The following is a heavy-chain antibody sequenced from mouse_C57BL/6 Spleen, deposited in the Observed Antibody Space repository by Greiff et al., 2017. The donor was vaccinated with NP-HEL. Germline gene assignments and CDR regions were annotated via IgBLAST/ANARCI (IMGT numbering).Heavy chain of an antibody. CDR3: ARPEGYAWFAY. D-gene: IGHD2-2*01. Sequence: EVQLVESGGGLVKPGGSLKLSCAASGFTFSDYGMHWVRQAPEKGLEWVAYISSGSSTIYYADTEKGRFTISRDNAKNTLFLQMTSLRSEDTAMYYCARPEGYAWFAYWGQGTLVTVSA. V-gene: IGHV5-17*01. CDR1: GFTFSDYG. CDR2: ISSGSSTI. J-gene: IGHJ3*01.